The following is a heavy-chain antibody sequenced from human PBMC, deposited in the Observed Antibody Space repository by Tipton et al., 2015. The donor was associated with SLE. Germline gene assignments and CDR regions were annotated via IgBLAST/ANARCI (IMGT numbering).Heavy chain of an antibody. CDR3: ASSYSDCGMDA. D-gene: IGHD3-10*01. CDR2: IYYSGST. V-gene: IGHV4-59*07. J-gene: IGHJ6*02. CDR1: GGSINNSY. Sequence: TLSLTCTVPGGSINNSYWNWIRQPPGKAPEWIGYIYYSGSTNYNPSLKSRVTISVDTSKNQISLQLSSVTAADTAVYYCASSYSDCGMDAWGQGTTVPGSS.